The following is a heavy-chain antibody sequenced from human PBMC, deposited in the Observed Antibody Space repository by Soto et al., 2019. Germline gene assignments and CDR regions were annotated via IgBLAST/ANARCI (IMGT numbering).Heavy chain of an antibody. CDR2: INAGNGNT. D-gene: IGHD6-13*01. V-gene: IGHV1-3*01. CDR3: ARRLTLRGIAAAGNWFDP. J-gene: IGHJ5*02. CDR1: GYTFTSYA. Sequence: ASVKLSCKASGYTFTSYAMHWVRQAPGQRLEWMGWINAGNGNTKYSQKFQGRVTITRDTSASTAYMELSSLRSEDTAVYYCARRLTLRGIAAAGNWFDPWGQGTLVTVSS.